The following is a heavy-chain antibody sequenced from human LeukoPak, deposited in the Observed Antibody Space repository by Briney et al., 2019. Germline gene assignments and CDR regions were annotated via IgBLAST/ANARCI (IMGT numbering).Heavy chain of an antibody. CDR2: INSDGSNT. J-gene: IGHJ4*02. CDR3: ARDLTAGTNY. Sequence: PGGSLRLSCAASGLTFSSSWMYWVRQAPGKGLVWVSDINSDGSNTRYADSVRGRFTISRDNAKNTLYLQMNSLRAEDTAVYYCARDLTAGTNYWGQGTLVTVSS. CDR1: GLTFSSSW. V-gene: IGHV3-74*01. D-gene: IGHD6-19*01.